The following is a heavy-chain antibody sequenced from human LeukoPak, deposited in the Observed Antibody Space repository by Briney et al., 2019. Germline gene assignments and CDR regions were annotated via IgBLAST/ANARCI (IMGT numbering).Heavy chain of an antibody. J-gene: IGHJ3*02. Sequence: ASVKVSCKASGYTFTGQYMHWVRQAPGQGFEWMGWINPNTGGTDYAQNFQGRVTMTRDTSISTAYMELSGLRSDDTAVYYCARDVYYYDSSGSDAFDIWGQGTMVTVSS. CDR1: GYTFTGQY. CDR2: INPNTGGT. CDR3: ARDVYYYDSSGSDAFDI. V-gene: IGHV1-2*02. D-gene: IGHD3-22*01.